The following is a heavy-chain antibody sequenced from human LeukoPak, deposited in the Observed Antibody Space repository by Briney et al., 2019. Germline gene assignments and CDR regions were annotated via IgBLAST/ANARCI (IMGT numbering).Heavy chain of an antibody. CDR1: GYTFTSYD. D-gene: IGHD2-2*01. V-gene: IGHV1-8*01. Sequence: ASVKVSCKASGYTFTSYDINWVRQATGQGLEWMGWMNPNSGNTGYAQKFQGRVTMTRNTSISTAYMELSSLRSEDTAVYYCARGRRTRSSTSCYGNDAFDIWGQGTMVTVSS. J-gene: IGHJ3*02. CDR3: ARGRRTRSSTSCYGNDAFDI. CDR2: MNPNSGNT.